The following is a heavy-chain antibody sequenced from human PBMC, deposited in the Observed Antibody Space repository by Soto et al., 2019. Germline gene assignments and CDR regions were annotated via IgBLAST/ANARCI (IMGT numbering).Heavy chain of an antibody. Sequence: GGSLRLSCAASGFTFHYYWMTWVRQAPGKGLEWVANVKPDGSATFYADSLKGRFTVSRDNANNSVSLQMHSLRADDTAVYYCARDRERVTVNGGIALGAMQVWGHGTTVTVSS. CDR3: ARDRERVTVNGGIALGAMQV. CDR1: GFTFHYYW. J-gene: IGHJ6*02. D-gene: IGHD3-22*01. V-gene: IGHV3-7*03. CDR2: VKPDGSAT.